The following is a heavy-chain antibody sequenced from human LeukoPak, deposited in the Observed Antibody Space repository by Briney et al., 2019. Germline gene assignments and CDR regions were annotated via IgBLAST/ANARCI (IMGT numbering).Heavy chain of an antibody. J-gene: IGHJ6*03. CDR2: ISNSGST. D-gene: IGHD2-15*01. CDR1: GGSISSHY. V-gene: IGHV4-59*11. CDR3: GRDALVGYFSYYYMDV. Sequence: SETLSLTCTVSGGSISSHYWTWIRQSPVKGLEWIGDISNSGSTSSNPSLKSRVTISIATSKNQFSLKLSSVTAADTAVYYCGRDALVGYFSYYYMDVWGKGTTVTVSS.